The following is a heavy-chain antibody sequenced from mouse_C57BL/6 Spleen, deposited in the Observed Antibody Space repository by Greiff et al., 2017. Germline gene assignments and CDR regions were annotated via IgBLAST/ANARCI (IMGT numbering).Heavy chain of an antibody. V-gene: IGHV1-26*01. CDR1: GYTFTDYY. CDR2: INPNNGGT. Sequence: VQLQQSGPELVKPGASVKISCTASGYTFTDYYMNWVKQSHGKSLEWIGDINPNNGGTSYNQKFKGKATLTVDKSSSTAYMELRSLTSEDSAVYYCATQGDYFDYWGQGTTLTVSS. D-gene: IGHD3-2*02. J-gene: IGHJ2*01. CDR3: ATQGDYFDY.